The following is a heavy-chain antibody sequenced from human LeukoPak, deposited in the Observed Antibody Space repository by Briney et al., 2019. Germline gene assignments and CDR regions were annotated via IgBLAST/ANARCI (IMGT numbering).Heavy chain of an antibody. D-gene: IGHD6-13*01. CDR3: ARDRYSSSWYHFDY. CDR1: GFTFSSYW. Sequence: GGSLRLSCAASGFTFSSYWMSWVRQAPGKGLEWVANIKQDGSEKYYVDSVKGRFTISRDNAKNSLYLQMNSLRAEDTAVYYCARDRYSSSWYHFDYWGQGTVVTVSS. V-gene: IGHV3-7*01. CDR2: IKQDGSEK. J-gene: IGHJ4*02.